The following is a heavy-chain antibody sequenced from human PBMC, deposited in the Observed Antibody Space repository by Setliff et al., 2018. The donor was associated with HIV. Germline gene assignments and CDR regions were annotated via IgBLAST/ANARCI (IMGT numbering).Heavy chain of an antibody. D-gene: IGHD3-16*01. V-gene: IGHV3-30*02. CDR3: AKDLGLREGSSPFDN. Sequence: GGSLRLSCAASGFTFSNYAMHWVRQAPGKGLEWVAFIRYDGSNEHYADSVKGRFTISRDNSKNTLYLQMNSLRVEDAAVYYCAKDLGLREGSSPFDNWGQGTLVTVSS. CDR1: GFTFSNYA. CDR2: IRYDGSNE. J-gene: IGHJ4*02.